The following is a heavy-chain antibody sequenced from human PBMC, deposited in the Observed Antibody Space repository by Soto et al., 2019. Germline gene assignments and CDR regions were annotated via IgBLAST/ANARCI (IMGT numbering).Heavy chain of an antibody. CDR3: ARELVIVYTWAYYYYGMDV. CDR2: INPNSGGT. Sequence: ASVKVSCKASGYTFTGYYMHWVRQAPGQGLEWMGWINPNSGGTNYAQKFQGWVTMTRDTSISTAYMELSRLRSDDTAVYYCARELVIVYTWAYYYYGMDVWGQGTTVTVSS. J-gene: IGHJ6*02. V-gene: IGHV1-2*04. CDR1: GYTFTGYY. D-gene: IGHD1-20*01.